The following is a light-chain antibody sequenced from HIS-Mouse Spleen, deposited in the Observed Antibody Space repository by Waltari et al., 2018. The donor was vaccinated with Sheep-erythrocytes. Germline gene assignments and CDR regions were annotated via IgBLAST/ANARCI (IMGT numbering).Light chain of an antibody. CDR3: CSYAGSYNHV. CDR1: STDVCGYNY. CDR2: DVS. V-gene: IGLV2-11*01. J-gene: IGLJ1*01. Sequence: QSALTQPRSVSGSPGQSVTISCTGTSTDVCGYNYVSVYQQHPGKAPKLMIYDVSKRPSGVPDRFSGSKSGNTASLTISGLQAEDEADYYCCSYAGSYNHVFATGTKVTVL.